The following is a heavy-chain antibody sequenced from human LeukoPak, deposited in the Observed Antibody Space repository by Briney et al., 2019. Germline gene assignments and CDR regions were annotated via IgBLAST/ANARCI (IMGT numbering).Heavy chain of an antibody. D-gene: IGHD3-16*01. CDR1: GYRFTGYW. Sequence: GESLQTSCEGSGYRFTGYWIGWVRQVSGRSLEWMGIIYPADSDTRYSPSFQGLVTISADKSINTAYLQWSSLKASDSAIYYCARRHVLTGPRGAFDIWGQGTKVAVFS. CDR2: IYPADSDT. CDR3: ARRHVLTGPRGAFDI. J-gene: IGHJ3*02. V-gene: IGHV5-51*01.